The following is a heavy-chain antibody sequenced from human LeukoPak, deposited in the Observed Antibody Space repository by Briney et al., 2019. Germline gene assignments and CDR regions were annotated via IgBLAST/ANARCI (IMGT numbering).Heavy chain of an antibody. J-gene: IGHJ4*02. Sequence: PGGSLRLSCAASGFTVSSNYMSWVRQAPGKGLEWVSVIYSGGSTYYADSVKGRFTISRDNSKNTLYLQMNSLRAEDTAVYYCAKDRGILTGYRDYWGQGTLVTVSS. CDR1: GFTVSSNY. CDR2: IYSGGST. V-gene: IGHV3-53*01. CDR3: AKDRGILTGYRDY. D-gene: IGHD3-9*01.